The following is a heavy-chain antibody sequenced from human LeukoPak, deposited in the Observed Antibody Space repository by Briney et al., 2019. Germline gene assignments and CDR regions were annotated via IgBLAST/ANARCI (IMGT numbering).Heavy chain of an antibody. CDR2: ISGYNGYT. CDR3: ARVNMVGPILEDYYFYMDV. J-gene: IGHJ6*03. V-gene: IGHV1-18*01. Sequence: ASVKVSCKASDYTFTSYGFSWVRQAPGQGLEWMGWISGYNGYTYNSQKFLNRVTMTTDTSTTTAYLELRSLKSDDTAVYYCARVNMVGPILEDYYFYMDVWGKGTAVTVSS. CDR1: DYTFTSYG. D-gene: IGHD1-26*01.